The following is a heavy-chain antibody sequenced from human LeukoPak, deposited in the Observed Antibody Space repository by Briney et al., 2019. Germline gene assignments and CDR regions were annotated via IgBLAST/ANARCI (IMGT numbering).Heavy chain of an antibody. V-gene: IGHV4-38-2*01. CDR1: GHSISTGYY. CDR2: MSHNRGT. Sequence: PSETLSLTCAVSGHSISTGYYWGWIRQPPGRGLEWIGSMSHNRGTYYNPSLKRRVTISMDTSQHQISLRLTSVTAADTAVYYCASYYASGVSAYNYYGMDVWGKGTTVTVSS. CDR3: ASYYASGVSAYNYYGMDV. D-gene: IGHD3-10*01. J-gene: IGHJ6*04.